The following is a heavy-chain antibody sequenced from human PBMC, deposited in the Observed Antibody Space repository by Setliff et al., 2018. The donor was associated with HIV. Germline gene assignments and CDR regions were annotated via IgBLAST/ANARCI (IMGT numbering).Heavy chain of an antibody. Sequence: PSETLSLTCTVSGGSISSYYWGWIRQPPGKGLEWLGSFYYSGSTYYNPSLQRRVNISVDTSKNQFSLKLSSVTAADTAVYYCARLEVRSFYGYRNNPDYWGQGTLVTVSS. CDR1: GGSISSYY. V-gene: IGHV4-39*07. J-gene: IGHJ4*02. CDR2: FYYSGST. CDR3: ARLEVRSFYGYRNNPDY. D-gene: IGHD5-18*01.